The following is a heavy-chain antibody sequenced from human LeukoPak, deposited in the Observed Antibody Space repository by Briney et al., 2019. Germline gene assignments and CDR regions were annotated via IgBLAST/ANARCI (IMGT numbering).Heavy chain of an antibody. J-gene: IGHJ4*02. D-gene: IGHD5-12*01. V-gene: IGHV4-34*01. Sequence: SETLSLTCAVSGGSISSGGYSWSWIRQPPGKGLEWIGEINHSGSTNYNPSLKSRVTISVDTSKNQFSLKLSSVTAADTAVYYCARGPPDIVATIEVSFDYWGQGTLVTVSS. CDR1: GGSISSGGYS. CDR2: INHSGST. CDR3: ARGPPDIVATIEVSFDY.